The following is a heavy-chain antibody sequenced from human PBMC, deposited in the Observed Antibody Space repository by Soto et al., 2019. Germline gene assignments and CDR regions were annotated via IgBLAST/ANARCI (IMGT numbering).Heavy chain of an antibody. CDR2: IYYSGST. V-gene: IGHV4-31*03. D-gene: IGHD4-17*01. Sequence: SETLSLTRTVSGGSISSGGYYWSWIRQHPGKGLEWIGYIYYSGSTYYNPSLKSRVTISVDTSKNQFSLKLSSVTAADTAVYYYASDLRWNWFDPWGQGTRVTVSS. J-gene: IGHJ5*02. CDR1: GGSISSGGYY. CDR3: ASDLRWNWFDP.